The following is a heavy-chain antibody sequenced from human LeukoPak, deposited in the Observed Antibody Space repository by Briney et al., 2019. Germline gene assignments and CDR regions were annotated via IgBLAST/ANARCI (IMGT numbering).Heavy chain of an antibody. Sequence: GASVKVSCKACGGTFSSYAVSWVRLTPGQGREWLGGTIPVFGTTTYAQKFQAKVTMTADKSKNTAYLEISSLTSDDTAVYYCARCSPGDSSNFYAVLQYWGQGTQVTVST. CDR1: GGTFSSYA. V-gene: IGHV1-69*06. CDR3: ARCSPGDSSNFYAVLQY. CDR2: TIPVFGTT. J-gene: IGHJ4*02. D-gene: IGHD3-22*01.